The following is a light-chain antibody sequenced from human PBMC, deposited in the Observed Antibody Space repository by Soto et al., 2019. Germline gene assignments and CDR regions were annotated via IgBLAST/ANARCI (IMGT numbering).Light chain of an antibody. CDR2: RDN. Sequence: QLVLTQPPSASGTPGQRVTISCSGSRSNIGSKFVYWYQQLPGTAPKLLIYRDNQRPSGVPDRFSGSKSGTSASLAISGLRSEDEADYYCAAWDDSLSGFWVFGGGTQLTVL. J-gene: IGLJ3*02. CDR3: AAWDDSLSGFWV. CDR1: RSNIGSKF. V-gene: IGLV1-47*01.